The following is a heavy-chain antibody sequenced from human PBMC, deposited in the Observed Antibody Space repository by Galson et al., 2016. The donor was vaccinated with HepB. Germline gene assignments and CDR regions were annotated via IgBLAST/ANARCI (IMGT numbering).Heavy chain of an antibody. D-gene: IGHD4-17*01. CDR1: GFTFSSHW. Sequence: SLRLSCAGSGFTFSSHWMSWVRQAPGKGLEWVANIKQDGSEKYYVDSVKGRFSISRDNGKDSLYLQMNSLRAEDTALYYCARFDYGDYNDAFDIWGQGTMVTVSS. CDR2: IKQDGSEK. V-gene: IGHV3-7*01. J-gene: IGHJ3*02. CDR3: ARFDYGDYNDAFDI.